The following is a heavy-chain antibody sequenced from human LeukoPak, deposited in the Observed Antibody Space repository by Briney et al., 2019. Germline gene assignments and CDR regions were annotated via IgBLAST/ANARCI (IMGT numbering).Heavy chain of an antibody. CDR1: GFTFSTYS. D-gene: IGHD2-15*01. J-gene: IGHJ4*02. CDR2: ITSSSSYI. V-gene: IGHV3-21*01. Sequence: GGSLRVSCAASGFTFSTYSMNWVRQAPGKGLEWVSSITSSSSYIFYADSVSGRFTISRDNSKNSLYLQMNSLRAEDTAVYYCARDLGYCSGGNCYPFDYWGQGVLVTVSS. CDR3: ARDLGYCSGGNCYPFDY.